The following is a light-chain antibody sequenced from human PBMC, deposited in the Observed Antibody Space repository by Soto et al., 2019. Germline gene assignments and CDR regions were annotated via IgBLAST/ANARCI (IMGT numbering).Light chain of an antibody. CDR3: ATWDDSLSAWI. Sequence: QSVLTQPPAESGTTGQTVSISCSGSSSNIGGNPVHWYQQLPGAAPKLLIYTNDQRPAGVPDRFVGSKSGTSASLAISRLRSADEGDYHCATWDDSLSAWIFGGGTKLTVL. V-gene: IGLV1-47*02. CDR2: TND. CDR1: SSNIGGNP. J-gene: IGLJ3*02.